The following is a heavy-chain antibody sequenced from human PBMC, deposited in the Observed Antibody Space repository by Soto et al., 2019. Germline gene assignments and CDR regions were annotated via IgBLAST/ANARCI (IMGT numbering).Heavy chain of an antibody. J-gene: IGHJ6*02. CDR2: IFHSGST. V-gene: IGHV4-59*01. Sequence: TYDLCGGKISNSYWSWIRQTPGRGLEWIGHIFHSGSTNYNPALKSRVTISVDTSKNQFSLKLSSVTAADTAVYYCARLRWFDVWGQGTTVTVSS. D-gene: IGHD2-15*01. CDR1: GGKISNSY. CDR3: ARLRWFDV.